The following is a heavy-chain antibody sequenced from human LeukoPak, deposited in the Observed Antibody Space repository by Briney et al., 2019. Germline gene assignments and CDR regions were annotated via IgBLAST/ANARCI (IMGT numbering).Heavy chain of an antibody. CDR1: GFTFSSYA. D-gene: IGHD3-10*01. V-gene: IGHV3-30*04. CDR3: AREGRKVPPYGMDV. J-gene: IGHJ6*02. CDR2: ISYDGSNK. Sequence: GGSLRLSCAASGFTFSSYAMHWVRQAPGKGLEWVAVISYDGSNKYYADSVKGRFTISRDNSKNTLYLQMNSLRAEDTAVYYCAREGRKVPPYGMDVWGQGTTVTVSS.